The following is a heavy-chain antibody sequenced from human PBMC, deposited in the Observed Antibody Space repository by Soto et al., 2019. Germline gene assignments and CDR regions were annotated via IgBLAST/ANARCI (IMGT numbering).Heavy chain of an antibody. J-gene: IGHJ6*01. Sequence: QVQLVESGGGVVQPGRSLRLSCAASGFTFSSYGMHWVRQAPGKGLEWVAVISYDGSNKYYADSVKGRFTISRDNSKNTLYLQMNSLRAEDTAVYYCASIQGRELVRNYYYYGMDVW. CDR1: GFTFSSYG. D-gene: IGHD6-13*01. CDR3: ASIQGRELVRNYYYYGMDV. CDR2: ISYDGSNK. V-gene: IGHV3-30*03.